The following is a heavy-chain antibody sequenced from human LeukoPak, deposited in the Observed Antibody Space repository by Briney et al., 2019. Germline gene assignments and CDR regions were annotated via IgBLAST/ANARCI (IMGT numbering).Heavy chain of an antibody. V-gene: IGHV3-23*01. J-gene: IGHJ4*02. CDR3: AKDRPNYYDSSGHYYRRNGDY. Sequence: GGSLRLSCAASGFTFSIYAMGWVRPAPGGGLEWVSSITGNGAGTFYTDSVKGRFTLRRDHSKNTLFRQINRLRAEDQVIYYCAKDRPNYYDSSGHYYRRNGDYWGQGTLLTVSS. CDR2: ITGNGAGT. D-gene: IGHD3-22*01. CDR1: GFTFSIYA.